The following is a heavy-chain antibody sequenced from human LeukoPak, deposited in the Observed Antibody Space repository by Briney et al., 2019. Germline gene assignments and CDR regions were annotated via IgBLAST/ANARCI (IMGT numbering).Heavy chain of an antibody. Sequence: AETLSLTCTVSGGSISSSSYYWGWIRQPPGKGLEWIGSIYYSGSTYDNPSLKSRVTISVDTSKNQFSLKLSSVTAADTAVYYCASRRIRMVRGVIISHYFDYWGQGTLVTVSS. V-gene: IGHV4-39*07. D-gene: IGHD3-10*01. CDR3: ASRRIRMVRGVIISHYFDY. J-gene: IGHJ4*02. CDR1: GGSISSSSYY. CDR2: IYYSGST.